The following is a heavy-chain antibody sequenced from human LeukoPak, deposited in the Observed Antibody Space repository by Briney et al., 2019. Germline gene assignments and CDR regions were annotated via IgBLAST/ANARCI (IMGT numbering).Heavy chain of an antibody. D-gene: IGHD3-22*01. V-gene: IGHV3-30*18. CDR3: AKEYYYDSSGYYYPDLDY. Sequence: GGSLRLSCAASGFTFSSYGMHWVRQAPGKGLEWVAVISYDGSNKYYADSVKGRFTIPRDNSKNTLYLQMNSLRAEDTAVYYCAKEYYYDSSGYYYPDLDYWGQGTLVTVSS. CDR2: ISYDGSNK. CDR1: GFTFSSYG. J-gene: IGHJ4*02.